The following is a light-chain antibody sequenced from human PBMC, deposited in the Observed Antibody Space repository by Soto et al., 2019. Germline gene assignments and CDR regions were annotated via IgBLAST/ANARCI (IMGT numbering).Light chain of an antibody. CDR1: SSNIGTNS. J-gene: IGLJ2*01. Sequence: QSVLTQPPSASGTPGQRVTISCSGSSSNIGTNSVYWFQQLPGTAPKLLIYRSNQRPSGVPDRFSGSKSGTSGSLAISGLRSEDEAVYYCAAWDDSLSGRVFGGGTKLTVL. CDR3: AAWDDSLSGRV. V-gene: IGLV1-47*01. CDR2: RSN.